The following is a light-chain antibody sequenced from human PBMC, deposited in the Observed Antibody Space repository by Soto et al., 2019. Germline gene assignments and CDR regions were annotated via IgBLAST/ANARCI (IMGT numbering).Light chain of an antibody. CDR1: SSNIGAGYD. V-gene: IGLV1-40*01. Sequence: QSVLTQPPSVSGAPGQRVTISCTGSSSNIGAGYDVHWYQQLPGTAPKLLIYGNSNRPSGVPYQFSGSKSGTSASLAITGLQAEDEADYYCQSYDSSLSGWVFGGGTKLTVL. CDR2: GNS. CDR3: QSYDSSLSGWV. J-gene: IGLJ3*02.